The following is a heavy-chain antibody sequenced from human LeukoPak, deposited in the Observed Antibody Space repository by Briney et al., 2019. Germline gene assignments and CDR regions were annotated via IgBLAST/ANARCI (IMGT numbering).Heavy chain of an antibody. Sequence: ASVKVSCKASGYTFTSYYMHWVRQAPGQGLEWMGIINPSGGSTIYAQKFQGRVTMTRDTSTGTVYMELSSLRSEDTAVYYCARDTGEAAANPLDYYGSGMPDYWGQGTLVTVSS. CDR3: ARDTGEAAANPLDYYGSGMPDY. CDR1: GYTFTSYY. V-gene: IGHV1-46*01. CDR2: INPSGGST. J-gene: IGHJ4*02. D-gene: IGHD3-10*01.